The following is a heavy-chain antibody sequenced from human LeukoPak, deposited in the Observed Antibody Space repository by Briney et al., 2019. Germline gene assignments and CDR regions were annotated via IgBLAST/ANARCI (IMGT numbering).Heavy chain of an antibody. CDR2: FDPEDGET. CDR1: RYTLTELS. Sequence: ASVKVSCKVSRYTLTELSMHWVRQAPGKGLEWMGGFDPEDGETIYAQKFQGRVTMTEDTSTDTAYMELSSLRSEDTAVYYCATGYQMSIYYGMDVWGQGTTVTVSS. J-gene: IGHJ6*02. CDR3: ATGYQMSIYYGMDV. D-gene: IGHD2-2*01. V-gene: IGHV1-24*01.